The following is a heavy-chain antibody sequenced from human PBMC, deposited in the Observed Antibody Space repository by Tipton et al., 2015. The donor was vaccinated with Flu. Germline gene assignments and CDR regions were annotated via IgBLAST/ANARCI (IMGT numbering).Heavy chain of an antibody. D-gene: IGHD2-2*01. J-gene: IGHJ4*02. Sequence: TLSLTCTVSGGSISNYYWSWIRQPPGKGLEWLGYVYYRGATNYNPSLKSRVTISVDTSKRQFSLQLRSVTAADTAVYYCARDPSLGMPEYFDSWGQGTLVTASS. CDR1: GGSISNYY. V-gene: IGHV4-59*12. CDR3: ARDPSLGMPEYFDS. CDR2: VYYRGAT.